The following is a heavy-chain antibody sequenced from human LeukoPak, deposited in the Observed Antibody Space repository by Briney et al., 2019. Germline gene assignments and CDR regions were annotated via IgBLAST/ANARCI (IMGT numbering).Heavy chain of an antibody. CDR3: ARYSSSSGGASYYLDY. CDR1: GFTFSTYS. J-gene: IGHJ4*01. D-gene: IGHD6-6*01. V-gene: IGHV3-21*01. CDR2: ISSGSSFI. Sequence: GGSLRLSCAASGFTFSTYSMNWVRQAPGKGLEWVSSISSGSSFIYYADSVKGRFTISRDNAKNTLFLQINSLRAEDTAVYYCARYSSSSGGASYYLDYWGHGTLVTVSS.